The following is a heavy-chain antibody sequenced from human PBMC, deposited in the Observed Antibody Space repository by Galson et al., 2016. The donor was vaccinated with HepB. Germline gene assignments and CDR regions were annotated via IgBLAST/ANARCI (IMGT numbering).Heavy chain of an antibody. CDR2: IYYSGTT. CDR3: AKHHGVATQYIVAAVSAWFDP. CDR1: GGSISSRSYY. D-gene: IGHD1-26*01. Sequence: SETLSLTCTVSGGSISSRSYYWGWVRQPPGKGLEWIGTIYYSGTTYYNPSLKSRVTISVDTSKNQLSLRLSSLTAADTAVYYCAKHHGVATQYIVAAVSAWFDPWGQGTLVTVSS. V-gene: IGHV4-39*01. J-gene: IGHJ5*02.